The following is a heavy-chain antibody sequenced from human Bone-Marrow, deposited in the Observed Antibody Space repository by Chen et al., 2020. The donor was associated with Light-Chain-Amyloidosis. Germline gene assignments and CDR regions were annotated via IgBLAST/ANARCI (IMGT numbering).Heavy chain of an antibody. CDR1: GFTFSSYW. V-gene: IGHV3-7*01. Sequence: EVQLLESGGGLVQPGGSLGLSCAASGFTFSSYWMSWVRQAPGKGLEWVAKINQDGSEKYYVDSVKGRFTFSRDNAKNSLYLQMNTLRVEDTAVYYCVRGGGMAPDYWGQGTLVTVSS. D-gene: IGHD6-13*01. CDR2: INQDGSEK. CDR3: VRGGGMAPDY. J-gene: IGHJ4*02.